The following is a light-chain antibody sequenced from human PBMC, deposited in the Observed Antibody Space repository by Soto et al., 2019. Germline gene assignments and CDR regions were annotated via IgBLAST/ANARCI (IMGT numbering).Light chain of an antibody. CDR2: AAS. CDR3: QRYGSSPPYT. J-gene: IGKJ2*01. V-gene: IGKV3-20*01. Sequence: EIVLTQSPGTLSLSPGERATLSCRASQSVTSNYLAWYQQKPGQAPRLLIYAASSRATGIPDRFSGSGSGTGFTLTISRLEPEDFAVYYCQRYGSSPPYTFGQGTKLEI. CDR1: QSVTSNY.